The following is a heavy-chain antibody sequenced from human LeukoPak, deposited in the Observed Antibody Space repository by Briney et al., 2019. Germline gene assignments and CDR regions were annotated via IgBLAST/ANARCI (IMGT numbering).Heavy chain of an antibody. CDR2: IYTSGST. Sequence: SQTLSLTCTVSGGSISSGSYYWSWIRQPAGKGLEWIGRIYTSGSTNYNPSLKSRVPITFDTSKNQFSLKLSSVTAADTAVYYCARAFFGYSSSAVGDWGQGTLVTVSS. CDR1: GGSISSGSYY. CDR3: ARAFFGYSSSAVGD. J-gene: IGHJ4*02. V-gene: IGHV4-61*02. D-gene: IGHD6-6*01.